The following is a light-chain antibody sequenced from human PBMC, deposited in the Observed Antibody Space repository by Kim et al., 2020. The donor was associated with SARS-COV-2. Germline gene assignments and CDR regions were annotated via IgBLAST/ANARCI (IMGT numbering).Light chain of an antibody. V-gene: IGKV3-15*01. CDR3: HQYNDWPPGDT. J-gene: IGKJ2*01. Sequence: EIVMTQSPATLSVSPGERATLSCRASPSVSNNLAWYQHKPGQPPRLLIYGASTRATGVPARFSGSGSGTDFTLTVSSLQSEDFAVYYCHQYNDWPPGDTFGQGTKLEI. CDR2: GAS. CDR1: PSVSNN.